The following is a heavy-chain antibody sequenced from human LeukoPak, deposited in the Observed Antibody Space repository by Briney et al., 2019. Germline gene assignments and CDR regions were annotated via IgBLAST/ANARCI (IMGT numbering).Heavy chain of an antibody. J-gene: IGHJ4*02. CDR3: ATANYYDSSGYYYEVDFDY. Sequence: QTGGSLRLSCAASGFTFSSCAMSWVRRAPGKGLEWVSAISGSGGSTYYADSVKGRFTISRDNSKNTLYLQMNSLRAEDTAVYYCATANYYDSSGYYYEVDFDYWGQGTLVTVSS. CDR1: GFTFSSCA. V-gene: IGHV3-23*01. CDR2: ISGSGGST. D-gene: IGHD3-22*01.